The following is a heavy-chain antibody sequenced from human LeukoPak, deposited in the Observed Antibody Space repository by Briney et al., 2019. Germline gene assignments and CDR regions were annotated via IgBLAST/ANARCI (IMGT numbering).Heavy chain of an antibody. V-gene: IGHV3-30-3*01. J-gene: IGHJ4*02. Sequence: GGSLRLSCAASGFTFSSCAMHWVRQAPGKGLEWVAVISYDGSNKYYADSVKGRFTIFRDNSKNTLYLQMNSLRAEDTAVYYCARESWGYYFDYWGQGTLVTVSS. D-gene: IGHD3-16*01. CDR1: GFTFSSCA. CDR3: ARESWGYYFDY. CDR2: ISYDGSNK.